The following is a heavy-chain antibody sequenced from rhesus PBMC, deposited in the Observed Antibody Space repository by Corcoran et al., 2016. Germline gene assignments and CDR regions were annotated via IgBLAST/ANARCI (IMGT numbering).Heavy chain of an antibody. D-gene: IGHD1-44*01. V-gene: IGHV3-14*01. CDR2: INSAGSST. CDR3: ARERETYYFDY. Sequence: GLEWISAINSAGSSTYYADSVKGRFTISRENAKNTLYLQMDSLRAEDTAVYYCARERETYYFDYWGQGVLVTVSS. J-gene: IGHJ4*01.